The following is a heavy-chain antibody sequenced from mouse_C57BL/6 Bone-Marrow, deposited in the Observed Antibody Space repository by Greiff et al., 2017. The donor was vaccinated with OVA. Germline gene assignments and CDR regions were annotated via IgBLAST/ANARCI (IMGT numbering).Heavy chain of an antibody. V-gene: IGHV2-6-1*01. CDR3: VRHPDGYYWYFDV. D-gene: IGHD2-3*01. J-gene: IGHJ1*03. Sequence: VQRVESGPGLVAPSQSLSITCTVSGFSLTSYGVHWVRQPPGKGLEWLVVIWSDGSTTYNSALKSRLSISKDNSKSQVFLKMNSLQTDDTAMYYCVRHPDGYYWYFDVWGTGTTVTVSS. CDR1: GFSLTSYG. CDR2: IWSDGST.